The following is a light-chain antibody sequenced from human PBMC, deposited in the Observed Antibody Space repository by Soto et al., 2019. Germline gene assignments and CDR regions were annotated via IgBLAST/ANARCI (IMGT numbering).Light chain of an antibody. CDR1: QNINSY. J-gene: IGKJ2*01. V-gene: IGKV1-39*01. CDR2: AAS. CDR3: QPSYSTPLYT. Sequence: DIQMTQSPSSLSASVGDRVTITCRASQNINSYLNWYQQQPGKAPKLLIYAASSLQSGVPSRFSSSGSGTDFTLTISSLQPEDFATYYCQPSYSTPLYTFGQGTRLEIK.